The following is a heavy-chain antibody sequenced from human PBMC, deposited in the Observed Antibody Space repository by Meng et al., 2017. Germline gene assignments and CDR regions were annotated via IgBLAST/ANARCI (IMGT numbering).Heavy chain of an antibody. V-gene: IGHV3-33*01. CDR3: AREAQLWARNFDY. CDR1: GVAFAGYS. Sequence: FGVAFAGYSMRWVTQAPDERGGGGVVKWNDGSNKNYADSVKGRFTISRDNSKNTLSLQMNSLTAEDTAVYYCAREAQLWARNFDYWGQGTLVTVSS. J-gene: IGHJ4*02. CDR2: KWNDGSNK. D-gene: IGHD5-18*01.